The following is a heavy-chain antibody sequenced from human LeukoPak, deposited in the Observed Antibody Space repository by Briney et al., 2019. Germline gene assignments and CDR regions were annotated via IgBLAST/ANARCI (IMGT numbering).Heavy chain of an antibody. V-gene: IGHV1-46*01. CDR3: ARSPREGPAANNWFVP. D-gene: IGHD2-2*01. J-gene: IGHJ5*02. Sequence: ASVKVSCKASGYTFTSYYMHWVRQAPGQGLEWMGIINPSGGSTSYAQKFQGRVTMTRDTSTSTVYMELSSLRSEDTAVYYCARSPREGPAANNWFVPWGQGTLVTVFS. CDR2: INPSGGST. CDR1: GYTFTSYY.